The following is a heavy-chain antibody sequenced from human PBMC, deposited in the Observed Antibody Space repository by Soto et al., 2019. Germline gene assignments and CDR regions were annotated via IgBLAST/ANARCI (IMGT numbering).Heavy chain of an antibody. CDR1: GGSFSGYY. CDR3: ASRTYYYDSSGSR. D-gene: IGHD3-22*01. CDR2: IYHSGST. Sequence: SETLSLTCAVYGGSFSGYYWSWIRQPPGKGLEWIGEIYHSGSTNYNPSLKSRVTISVDKSKNQFSLKLSSVTAADTAVYYCASRTYYYDSSGSRWGQGTLVTVSS. V-gene: IGHV4-34*01. J-gene: IGHJ4*02.